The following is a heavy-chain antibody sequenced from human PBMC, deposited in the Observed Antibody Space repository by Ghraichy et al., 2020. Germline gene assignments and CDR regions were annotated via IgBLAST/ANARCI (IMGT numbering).Heavy chain of an antibody. CDR3: ARRTIFGVVIS. J-gene: IGHJ4*02. CDR1: GGSFSGYY. V-gene: IGHV4-34*01. CDR2: INHSGST. Sequence: SETLSLTCAVYGGSFSGYYWSWIRQPPGKGLEWIGEINHSGSTNYNPSLKSRVTISVDTSKNQFSLKLSSVTAADTAVYYCARRTIFGVVISWGQGTLVTVSS. D-gene: IGHD3-3*01.